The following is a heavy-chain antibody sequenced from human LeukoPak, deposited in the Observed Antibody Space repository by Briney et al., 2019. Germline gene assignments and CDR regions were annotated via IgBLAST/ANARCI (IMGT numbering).Heavy chain of an antibody. CDR1: GYTFTSYG. CDR2: ICAYNGNT. J-gene: IGHJ5*02. V-gene: IGHV1-18*01. CDR3: AGGRDSSGWYPDWFDP. D-gene: IGHD6-19*01. Sequence: ASVKVSCKASGYTFTSYGISWVRQAPGQGLEWMGLICAYNGNTNYAQKLQGRVTMTTATSTSTAYMALRSLRSGDTAVYYCAGGRDSSGWYPDWFDPWGQGTLVTVSS.